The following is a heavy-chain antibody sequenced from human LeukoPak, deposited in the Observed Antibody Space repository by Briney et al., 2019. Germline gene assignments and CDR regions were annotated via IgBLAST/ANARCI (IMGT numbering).Heavy chain of an antibody. V-gene: IGHV4-59*01. CDR2: IYYSGST. Sequence: PSETLSLTCTVSGGSISSYYWSWIRQPPGKGLEWIGYIYYSGSTNCNPSLKSRVTISVDTSKNQFSLKLSSVTAADTAVYYCARGNYLDYWGQGTLVTVSS. J-gene: IGHJ4*02. CDR1: GGSISSYY. CDR3: ARGNYLDY.